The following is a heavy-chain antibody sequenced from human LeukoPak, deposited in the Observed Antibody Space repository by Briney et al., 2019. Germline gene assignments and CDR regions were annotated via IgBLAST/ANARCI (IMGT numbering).Heavy chain of an antibody. CDR1: GFTFSSYA. CDR2: ISYDGSNK. CDR3: ASPAPCGGDCRGWDYFDY. V-gene: IGHV3-30*04. J-gene: IGHJ4*02. Sequence: GGSLRLSCAASGFTFSSYAMHWVRQAPGKGLEWVAVISYDGSNKYYADSVKGRFTISRDNSKNTLYLQMNSLRAEDTAVYYCASPAPCGGDCRGWDYFDYWGREPWSPSPQ. D-gene: IGHD2-21*02.